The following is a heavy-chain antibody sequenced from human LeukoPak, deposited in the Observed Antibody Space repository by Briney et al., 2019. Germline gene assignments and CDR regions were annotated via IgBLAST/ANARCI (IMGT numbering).Heavy chain of an antibody. Sequence: GESLKISCKGLGYSFINYWSAWVRQMPGKGLEWMGIIYPGGSETRYDPSFQGQVTISADMSTSTAYLQWSSLRASDTAMYYCARASRDGYNQNFDHWGQGTLVTVSS. CDR1: GYSFINYW. CDR3: ARASRDGYNQNFDH. D-gene: IGHD5-24*01. J-gene: IGHJ4*02. CDR2: IYPGGSET. V-gene: IGHV5-51*01.